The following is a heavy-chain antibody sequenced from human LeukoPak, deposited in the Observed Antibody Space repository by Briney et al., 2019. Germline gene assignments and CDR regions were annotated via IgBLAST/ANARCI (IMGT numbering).Heavy chain of an antibody. D-gene: IGHD1-26*01. CDR3: ARVRGSSGSYEYYHYMDV. J-gene: IGHJ6*03. Sequence: KASETLSLTCTVSGGSISYFYWSWIRQPAGKGLEWIGRIYTSGSTNYNPSLKSRVTMSVDTSKKQFSLKLSSVTAAETAVYYCARVRGSSGSYEYYHYMDVWGKGTTVTISS. CDR1: GGSISYFY. CDR2: IYTSGST. V-gene: IGHV4-4*07.